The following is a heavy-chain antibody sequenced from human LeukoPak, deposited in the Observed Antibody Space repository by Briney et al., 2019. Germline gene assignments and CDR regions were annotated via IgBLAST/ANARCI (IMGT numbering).Heavy chain of an antibody. CDR2: ISSSSSYI. V-gene: IGHV3-21*01. D-gene: IGHD3-10*01. Sequence: GGSLRLSCAASGFTFSSYSMNWVRQAPGKGLEWVSSISSSSSYIYYADSVRGRFTISRDNAKNSLYLQMNSLRAEDTAVYYCARDGVRGDHYFDYWGQGTLVTVSS. J-gene: IGHJ4*02. CDR1: GFTFSSYS. CDR3: ARDGVRGDHYFDY.